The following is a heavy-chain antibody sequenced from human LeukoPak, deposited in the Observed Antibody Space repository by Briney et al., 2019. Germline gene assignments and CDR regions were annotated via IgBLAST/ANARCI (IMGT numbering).Heavy chain of an antibody. V-gene: IGHV3-33*06. D-gene: IGHD4-17*01. J-gene: IGHJ4*02. CDR2: IWYDGSNK. CDR3: AKSPADYGDDLFDC. CDR1: GFTFSRYG. Sequence: GTSLRLSCAASGFTFSRYGMHWVRQAPGRGLEWVAVIWYDGSNKYYADSVKGRFTISRDNSKNTLYLQMNSLRAEDTAVYYCAKSPADYGDDLFDCWGQGTLVTVSS.